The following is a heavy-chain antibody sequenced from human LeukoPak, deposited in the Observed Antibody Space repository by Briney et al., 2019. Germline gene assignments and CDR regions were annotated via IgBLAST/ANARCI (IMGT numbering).Heavy chain of an antibody. CDR1: GFTLSSYS. CDR2: ISSSSSTI. CDR3: ARDLGSSWRAGGAFDI. Sequence: GGSLRLSCAASGFTLSSYSMNWVRQAPGKGLEWVSYISSSSSTIYYADSVKGRFTISRDNAKNSLYLQMNSLRAEDTAVYYCARDLGSSWRAGGAFDIWGQVTMVTVSS. V-gene: IGHV3-48*04. D-gene: IGHD6-13*01. J-gene: IGHJ3*02.